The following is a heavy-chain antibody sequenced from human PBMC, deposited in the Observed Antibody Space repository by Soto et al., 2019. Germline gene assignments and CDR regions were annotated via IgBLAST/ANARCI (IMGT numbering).Heavy chain of an antibody. CDR1: GFTFSSYW. J-gene: IGHJ6*02. CDR2: INSDGSST. CDR3: AGGIAATYYYGMDV. V-gene: IGHV3-74*01. Sequence: GGSLRLSCAASGFTFSSYWMHWVRQAPGKGLVWVSRINSDGSSTSYADSVKGRFTISRDNAKNTLYLQMNSLRAEDTAVYYCAGGIAATYYYGMDVWGQGTTVTV. D-gene: IGHD6-13*01.